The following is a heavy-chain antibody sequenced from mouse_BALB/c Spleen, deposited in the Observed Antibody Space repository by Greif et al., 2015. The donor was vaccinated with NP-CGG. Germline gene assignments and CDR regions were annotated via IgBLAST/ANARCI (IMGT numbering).Heavy chain of an antibody. D-gene: IGHD2-14*01. J-gene: IGHJ4*01. Sequence: EVKLVESGGGLVKPGGSLKLSCAASGFTFSDYYMYWVRQTPEKRLEWVATISDGGSYTYYPDSVKGRFTISRDNAKNNLYLQMSSLKPEDTAMYYCARGYRDYYAMDYWGQGTSVTVSS. CDR2: ISDGGSYT. V-gene: IGHV5-4*02. CDR1: GFTFSDYY. CDR3: ARGYRDYYAMDY.